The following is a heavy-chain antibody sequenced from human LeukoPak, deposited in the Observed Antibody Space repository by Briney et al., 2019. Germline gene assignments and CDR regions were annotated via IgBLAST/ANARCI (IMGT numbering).Heavy chain of an antibody. CDR1: GFTFSDYY. CDR3: ARGKSTSCCFDI. CDR2: ISSSSSYI. Sequence: GGSLRLSCAASGFTFSDYYMSWIRQAPGKGLEWVSSISSSSSYIYYADSVKGRFTISRDNAKNSLYLQMNSLRAEDTAVYYCARGKSTSCCFDIWGQGTMVTVSS. V-gene: IGHV3-11*06. D-gene: IGHD2-2*01. J-gene: IGHJ3*02.